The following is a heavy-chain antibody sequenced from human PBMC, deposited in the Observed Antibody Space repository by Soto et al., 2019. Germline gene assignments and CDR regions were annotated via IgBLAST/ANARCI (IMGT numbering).Heavy chain of an antibody. D-gene: IGHD6-13*01. CDR3: ARSYSSSCVDY. J-gene: IGHJ4*02. V-gene: IGHV3-21*01. CDR1: GFTFSSYS. CDR2: ISSSSSYI. Sequence: GGSLRLSCAASGFTFSSYSMKWVRQAPGKGLEWVSSISSSSSYIYYADSVKGRFTISRDNAKNSLYLQMNSLRAEDTAVYYCARSYSSSCVDYWGQGTLVTVSS.